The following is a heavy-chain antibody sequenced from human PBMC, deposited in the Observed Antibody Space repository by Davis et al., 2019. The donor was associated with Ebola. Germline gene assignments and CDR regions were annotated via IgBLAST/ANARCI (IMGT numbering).Heavy chain of an antibody. CDR2: INPSGGST. D-gene: IGHD2-2*01. J-gene: IGHJ3*02. CDR1: GYTFTSYF. V-gene: IGHV1-46*01. Sequence: AASVKVSCKASGYTFTSYFMHWVRQAPGQGLKWMGIINPSGGSTSYAQKFQGRVTMTRDTSTSTVYMEMSSLTSEDTAVYYCARALKDIVVLPDAIFAFDTWGQGTMVTVSS. CDR3: ARALKDIVVLPDAIFAFDT.